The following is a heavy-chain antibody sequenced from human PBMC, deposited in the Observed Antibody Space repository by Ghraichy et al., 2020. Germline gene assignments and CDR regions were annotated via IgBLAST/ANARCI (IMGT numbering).Heavy chain of an antibody. Sequence: GGSLRLSCTASGFTFSNAWMSWVRQAPGKGLEWVGRMKSRADGGTTDYSAPVKGRFTISRDDSKSTLYLQMNSLKTEDTAVYYCVTEYFGGPDNWGQGTLVTVSS. CDR3: VTEYFGGPDN. V-gene: IGHV3-15*01. CDR2: MKSRADGGTT. CDR1: GFTFSNAW. J-gene: IGHJ4*02. D-gene: IGHD3-10*01.